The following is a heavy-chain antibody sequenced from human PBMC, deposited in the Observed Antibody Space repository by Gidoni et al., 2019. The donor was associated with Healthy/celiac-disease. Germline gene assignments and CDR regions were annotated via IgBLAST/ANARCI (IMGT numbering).Heavy chain of an antibody. V-gene: IGHV1-69*01. CDR3: ARGPPYCSSTSCYLALDY. D-gene: IGHD2-2*01. J-gene: IGHJ4*02. Sequence: QVQLVQSGAEVKKPGSSVKVSCKASGGTFSSYAISWGRQAPGQGLEGMGGIIPIFGTANYAQKFQGRVTITADESTSTAYMELSSLRSEDTAVYYCARGPPYCSSTSCYLALDYWGQGTLVTVSS. CDR2: IIPIFGTA. CDR1: GGTFSSYA.